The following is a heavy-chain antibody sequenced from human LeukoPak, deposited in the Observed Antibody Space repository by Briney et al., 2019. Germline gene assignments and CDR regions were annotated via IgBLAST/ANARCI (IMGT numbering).Heavy chain of an antibody. J-gene: IGHJ3*02. CDR1: GFTFSSYS. V-gene: IGHV3-21*01. D-gene: IGHD6-19*01. CDR2: ISSSSSYI. Sequence: GGSLRLSCAASGFTFSSYSMDWVRQAPGKGLEWVSSISSSSSYIYYADSVKGRFTISRDNAKNSLYLQMNSLRAEDTAVYYCARDKDSSGWYSPRFGFDIWGQGTMVTVSS. CDR3: ARDKDSSGWYSPRFGFDI.